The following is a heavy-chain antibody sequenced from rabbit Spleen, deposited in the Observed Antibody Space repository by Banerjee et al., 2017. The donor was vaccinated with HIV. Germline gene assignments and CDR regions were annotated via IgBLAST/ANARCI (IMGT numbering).Heavy chain of an antibody. Sequence: QQQLVESGGGLVKPGASLTLTCKASGFSFSNKAVMCWVRQAPGKGLQWIACINTYTARPVYATWAKGRFTISRTSSTTVTLQMTSLTAADTATYFCARDLASVVGWNFNLWGPGTLVTVS. CDR1: GFSFSNKAV. J-gene: IGHJ4*01. D-gene: IGHD3-1*01. CDR2: INTYTARP. V-gene: IGHV1S45*01. CDR3: ARDLASVVGWNFNL.